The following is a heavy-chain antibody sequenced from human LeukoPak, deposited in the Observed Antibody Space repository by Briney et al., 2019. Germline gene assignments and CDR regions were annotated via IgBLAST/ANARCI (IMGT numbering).Heavy chain of an antibody. CDR2: INHSGST. J-gene: IGHJ6*02. CDR1: GGSFSGYY. CDR3: ARLNIVVVPAAPYYYYYGMDV. Sequence: PSETLSLTCAVYGGSFSGYYWSWIRQPPGKGLEWIGEINHSGSTNYNPSLKSRVTISVDTSKNQFSLKLSSVTAADTAVYYCARLNIVVVPAAPYYYYYGMDVWGQGTTVTVSS. D-gene: IGHD2-2*01. V-gene: IGHV4-34*01.